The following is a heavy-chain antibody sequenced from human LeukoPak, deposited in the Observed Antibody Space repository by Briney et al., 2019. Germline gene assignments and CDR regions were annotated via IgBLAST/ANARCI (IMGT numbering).Heavy chain of an antibody. D-gene: IGHD3-22*01. CDR2: IYYSGST. V-gene: IGHV4-30-4*01. Sequence: SQTLSLTCTVSGGSISSGDYYWSWIRQPPGKGLEWIGYIYYSGSTYYNPSLKSRVTISVDTSKNQFSLKPSSVTAADTAVYYCARASNKDYYDSSGYYYDYWGQGTLVTVSS. CDR1: GGSISSGDYY. CDR3: ARASNKDYYDSSGYYYDY. J-gene: IGHJ4*02.